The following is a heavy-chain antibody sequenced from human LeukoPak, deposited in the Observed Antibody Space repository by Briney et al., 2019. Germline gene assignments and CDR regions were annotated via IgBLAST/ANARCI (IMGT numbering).Heavy chain of an antibody. CDR1: RFTFSDYY. D-gene: IGHD3-22*01. CDR2: ISSSSSYT. J-gene: IGHJ3*02. Sequence: GGSLRLSCAASRFTFSDYYMSWIRQAPGKGLEWVSYISSSSSYTNYADSVKGRFTISRDNAKNSLYLQMNSLRAEDTAVYYCARYYYDSSGYLPSHNHDAFDIWGQGTMVTVSS. CDR3: ARYYYDSSGYLPSHNHDAFDI. V-gene: IGHV3-11*03.